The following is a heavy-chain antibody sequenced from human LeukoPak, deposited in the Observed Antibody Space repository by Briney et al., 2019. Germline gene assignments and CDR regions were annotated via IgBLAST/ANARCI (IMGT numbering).Heavy chain of an antibody. CDR2: ISGSGGST. CDR3: ARGWAGVYFDY. CDR1: GFTFSSYA. Sequence: SGGSLRLSCAASGFTFSSYAMSWVRQAPGKGLEWVSAISGSGGSTSYADSVKGRFTISRDNAKNTLYLQMNSLRAEDTAVYYCARGWAGVYFDYWGQGTLVTVSS. J-gene: IGHJ4*02. D-gene: IGHD1-26*01. V-gene: IGHV3-23*01.